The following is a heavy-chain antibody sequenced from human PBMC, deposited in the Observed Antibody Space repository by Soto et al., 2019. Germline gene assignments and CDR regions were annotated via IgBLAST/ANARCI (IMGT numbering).Heavy chain of an antibody. J-gene: IGHJ3*02. D-gene: IGHD4-17*01. V-gene: IGHV3-53*01. CDR2: IYSGGTT. CDR3: AYGDYVGAFDI. Sequence: GGSLRLSCAASGFTVSSNYMTWVRQAPGKGLEWVSVIYSGGTTYYADSVKGRFTISRDNSKGTLYLQMSSLRAEDTAVYYCAYGDYVGAFDIWGQGTMVTVSS. CDR1: GFTVSSNY.